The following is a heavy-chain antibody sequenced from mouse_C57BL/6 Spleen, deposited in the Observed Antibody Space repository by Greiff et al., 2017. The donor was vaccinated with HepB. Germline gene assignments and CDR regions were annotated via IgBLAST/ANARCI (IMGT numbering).Heavy chain of an antibody. Sequence: EVMLVESEGGLVQPGSSMKLSCTASGFTFSDYYMAWVRQVPEKGLEWVANINYDGSSTYYLDSLKSRFIISRDNAKNILYLQMSSLKSEDTATYYCARYDYDFYWYFDVWGTGTTVTVSS. CDR1: GFTFSDYY. V-gene: IGHV5-16*01. CDR2: INYDGSST. J-gene: IGHJ1*03. D-gene: IGHD2-4*01. CDR3: ARYDYDFYWYFDV.